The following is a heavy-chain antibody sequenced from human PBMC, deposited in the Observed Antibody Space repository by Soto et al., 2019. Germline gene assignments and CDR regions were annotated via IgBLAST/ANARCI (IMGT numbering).Heavy chain of an antibody. CDR1: GGSFSGYY. J-gene: IGHJ5*02. D-gene: IGHD6-19*01. V-gene: IGHV4-59*01. Sequence: SETLSLTCAVYGGSFSGYYWNWRRQPPGKGLEWIGYINYGGNTNYNPSVESRVTISLDTSKNQFSLKLNSVTAADTAVYYCARDRYTTGWYYFDPWGQGTLVTVSS. CDR3: ARDRYTTGWYYFDP. CDR2: INYGGNT.